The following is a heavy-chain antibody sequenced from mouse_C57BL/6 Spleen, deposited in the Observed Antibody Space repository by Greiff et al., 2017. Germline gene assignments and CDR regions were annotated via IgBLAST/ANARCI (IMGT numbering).Heavy chain of an antibody. Sequence: QVQLQQPGAELVKPGASVKLSCKASGYTFTSYWMHWVKQRPGQGLEWIGMIHPNSGSTNYNEKFKSKATLTVDKASSTAYMQLSSLTSEDSAVYYCAAFITTVVGAMDYWGQGTSVTVSS. CDR1: GYTFTSYW. V-gene: IGHV1-64*01. CDR3: AAFITTVVGAMDY. CDR2: IHPNSGST. J-gene: IGHJ4*01. D-gene: IGHD1-1*01.